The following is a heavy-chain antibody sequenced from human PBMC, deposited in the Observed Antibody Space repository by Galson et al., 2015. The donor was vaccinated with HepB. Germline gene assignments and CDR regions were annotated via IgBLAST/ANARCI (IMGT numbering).Heavy chain of an antibody. CDR1: GGTFSSYT. CDR2: IIPILGIA. D-gene: IGHD5-12*01. J-gene: IGHJ4*02. Sequence: SVKVSCKASGGTFSSYTISWVRQAPGQGLEWMGRIIPILGIANYAQKFQGRVTITADKSTSTAYMELSSLRSEDTAVYYCARDVMRRGYSGYDYADYWGQGTLVTVSS. CDR3: ARDVMRRGYSGYDYADY. V-gene: IGHV1-69*04.